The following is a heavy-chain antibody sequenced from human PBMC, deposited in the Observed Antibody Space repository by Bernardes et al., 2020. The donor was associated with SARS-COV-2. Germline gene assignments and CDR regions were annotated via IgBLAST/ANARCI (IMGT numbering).Heavy chain of an antibody. V-gene: IGHV4-39*01. CDR3: SRRGIYSSSGWFDP. D-gene: IGHD6-6*01. CDR1: GGSISSSTYY. CDR2: IYYTGST. Sequence: SETLSLTCTVSGGSISSSTYYWGWLLQPPGKGLEWIGSIYYTGSTYYNPSLKSRLTISVDTSKNQFSLNLSSVTAADTAVYYCSRRGIYSSSGWFDPWGQGILVTVSS. J-gene: IGHJ5*02.